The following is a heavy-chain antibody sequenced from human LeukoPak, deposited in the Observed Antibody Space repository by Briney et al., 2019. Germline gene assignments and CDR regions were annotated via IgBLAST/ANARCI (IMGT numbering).Heavy chain of an antibody. D-gene: IGHD4-17*01. CDR3: VREATLTSLFDY. J-gene: IGHJ4*02. V-gene: IGHV3-48*02. Sequence: GGSLRLSCVASGFTLSSYAMNWVRQAAGKGLEWVSYISLSSSSMYYADSVKDPFIISRDNANNSLYLQMNRLRDEDTAVYCCVREATLTSLFDYWGQEALVTVSS. CDR2: ISLSSSSM. CDR1: GFTLSSYA.